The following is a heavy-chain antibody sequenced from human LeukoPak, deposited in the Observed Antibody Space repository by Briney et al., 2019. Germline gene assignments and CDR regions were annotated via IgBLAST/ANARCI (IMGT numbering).Heavy chain of an antibody. D-gene: IGHD3-10*01. CDR1: GYTFTGYY. Sequence: ASVKVSCKASGYTFTGYYMHWVRQAPGQGLEWMGWINPNSGGTNYAQKFQGRVTITRNTSISTAYMELSSLRSEDTAVYYCARVGVLLSFDPWGQGTLVTVSS. CDR2: INPNSGGT. J-gene: IGHJ5*02. CDR3: ARVGVLLSFDP. V-gene: IGHV1-2*02.